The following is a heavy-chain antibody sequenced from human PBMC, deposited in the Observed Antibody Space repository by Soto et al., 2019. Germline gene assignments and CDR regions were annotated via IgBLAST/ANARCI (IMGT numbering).Heavy chain of an antibody. Sequence: GASVKVSCKASGGTFSSYTISWVRQAPGQGLEWMGRIIPILGIANYAQKFQGRVAITADKSTSTAYMELSSLRSEDTAVYYCAMCYWVIDNAAFDIWGQGTMVTVSS. D-gene: IGHD2-21*01. CDR1: GGTFSSYT. CDR2: IIPILGIA. V-gene: IGHV1-69*02. J-gene: IGHJ3*02. CDR3: AMCYWVIDNAAFDI.